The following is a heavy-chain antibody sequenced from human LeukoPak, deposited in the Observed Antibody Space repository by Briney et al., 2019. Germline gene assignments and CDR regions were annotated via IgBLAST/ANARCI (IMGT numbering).Heavy chain of an antibody. CDR2: VSFDGTKK. J-gene: IGHJ4*02. V-gene: IGHV3-30*03. CDR1: GFTFSSYG. CDR3: ARDSYGGNPIYYFDY. Sequence: PGGSLRLSCAASGFTFSSYGMHWVRQTPGKGLEWVAIVSFDGTKKYYADSVKGRFAISRDNSKNTLSLQMDSLRVEDTAVYYCARDSYGGNPIYYFDYWGQGTLVTVSS. D-gene: IGHD4-23*01.